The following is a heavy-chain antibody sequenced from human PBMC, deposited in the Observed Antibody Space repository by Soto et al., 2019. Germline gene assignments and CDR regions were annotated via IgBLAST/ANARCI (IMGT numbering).Heavy chain of an antibody. CDR3: ARGTAEYDSSGYPLLD. V-gene: IGHV3-53*01. D-gene: IGHD3-22*01. J-gene: IGHJ1*01. CDR1: GFTVSSRSNY. CDR2: IFDGDNS. Sequence: LRLSCVVTGFTVSSRSNYMSWVRQAPEKGLAWVSVIFDGDNSYYADSVNGRFTFSRDNSKNTLYLTMNSQRAEDTAVYYCARGTAEYDSSGYPLLDWGRGTLVTVSS.